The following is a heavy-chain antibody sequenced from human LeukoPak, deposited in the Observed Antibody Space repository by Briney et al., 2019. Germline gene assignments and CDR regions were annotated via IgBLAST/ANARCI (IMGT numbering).Heavy chain of an antibody. CDR2: IIPILGIA. CDR1: GHTFTGYS. V-gene: IGHV1-69*04. CDR3: AREGCSSTSCYRNYYGMDV. D-gene: IGHD2-2*02. Sequence: GASVKVSCKTSGHTFTGYSMHWVRQAPGQGLEWMGRIIPILGIANYAQKFQGRVTITADKSTSTAYMELSSLRSEDTAVYYCAREGCSSTSCYRNYYGMDVWGQGTTVTVSS. J-gene: IGHJ6*02.